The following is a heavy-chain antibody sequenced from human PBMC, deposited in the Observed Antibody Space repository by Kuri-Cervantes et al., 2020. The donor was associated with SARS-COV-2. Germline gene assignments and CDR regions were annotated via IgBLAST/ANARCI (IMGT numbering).Heavy chain of an antibody. D-gene: IGHD3-9*01. Sequence: SETLSLTCAVYGGSFSGYYWSWIRQPPGKGLEWIGEINHSGSTNYNPSLKSRVTISVDTSKNQFSLKLSSVTAADTAVYYWARGRRYSLPGGLDYWGQGTLVTVSS. CDR3: ARGRRYSLPGGLDY. CDR2: INHSGST. V-gene: IGHV4-34*01. CDR1: GGSFSGYY. J-gene: IGHJ4*02.